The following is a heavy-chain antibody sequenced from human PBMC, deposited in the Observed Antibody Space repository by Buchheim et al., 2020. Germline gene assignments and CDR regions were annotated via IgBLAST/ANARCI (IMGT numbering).Heavy chain of an antibody. CDR1: GFTFSSYA. Sequence: QVQVVESGGGVVQPGRSLRLSCAASGFTFSSYAMHWVRQAPGKGLEWVAVISYDGSNKYYADSVKGRFTISRDNSKNTLYLQMNSLRAEDTAVYYCARIGKDSSGYYYFDYWGQGTL. J-gene: IGHJ4*02. D-gene: IGHD3-22*01. V-gene: IGHV3-30*04. CDR2: ISYDGSNK. CDR3: ARIGKDSSGYYYFDY.